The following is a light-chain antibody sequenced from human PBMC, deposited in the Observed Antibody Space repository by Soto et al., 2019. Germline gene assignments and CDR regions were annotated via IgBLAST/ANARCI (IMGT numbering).Light chain of an antibody. Sequence: EIVLTQSPATLSVSPGERATLSCRASQSVDSNLAWYQQKPGQAPRLLIYGASSRATGIPDRFSGSGSGTDFTLTISRLEPEDFAVYYCQQRSNSGLPTFGQGTRLEIK. J-gene: IGKJ5*01. CDR1: QSVDSN. CDR2: GAS. V-gene: IGKV3-11*01. CDR3: QQRSNSGLPT.